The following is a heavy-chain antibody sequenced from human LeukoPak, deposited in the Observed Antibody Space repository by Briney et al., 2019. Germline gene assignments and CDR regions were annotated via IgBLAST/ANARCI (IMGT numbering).Heavy chain of an antibody. V-gene: IGHV4-59*01. CDR1: GGSISSYY. Sequence: PSVTLSLTCTVSGGSISSYYWSWLRQPPGKGLEWIGYIYYSGSPNYNPSLKSRVTISVDTSKNQFSLKLGSVTAADTAVYYCASIAVAGQFWDYWGQGTLVTVSS. D-gene: IGHD6-19*01. J-gene: IGHJ4*02. CDR2: IYYSGSP. CDR3: ASIAVAGQFWDY.